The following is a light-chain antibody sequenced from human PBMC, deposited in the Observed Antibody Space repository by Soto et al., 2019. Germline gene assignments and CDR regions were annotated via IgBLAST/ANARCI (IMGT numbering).Light chain of an antibody. CDR1: QSVSSN. CDR3: QQYNNWPPDRT. J-gene: IGKJ1*01. Sequence: EIVMTQSPATLSVSPGERATLSCRASQSVSSNLAWYQQEPGQAPRLLIYGASTRATGIPARFSGSGSGTEFTLTISSLHSEDFALYFCQQYNNWPPDRTFGQGTKVEIK. V-gene: IGKV3-15*01. CDR2: GAS.